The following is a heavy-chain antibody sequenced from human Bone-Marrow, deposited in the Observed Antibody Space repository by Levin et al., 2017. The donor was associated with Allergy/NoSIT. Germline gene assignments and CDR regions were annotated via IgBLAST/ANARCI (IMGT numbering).Heavy chain of an antibody. J-gene: IGHJ6*02. D-gene: IGHD3-3*01. Sequence: PGGSLRLSCAASGFTFSSYWMHWVRQAPGKGLVWVSRINSDGSSTSYADSVKGRFTISRDNAKNTLYLQMNSLRAEDTAVYYCARDLRRRGTIFGVVIRGYYYYYGMDVWGQGTTVTVSS. V-gene: IGHV3-74*01. CDR2: INSDGSST. CDR3: ARDLRRRGTIFGVVIRGYYYYYGMDV. CDR1: GFTFSSYW.